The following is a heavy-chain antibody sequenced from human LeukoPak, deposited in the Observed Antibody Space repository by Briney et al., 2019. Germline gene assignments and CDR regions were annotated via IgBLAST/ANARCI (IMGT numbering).Heavy chain of an antibody. J-gene: IGHJ6*02. CDR3: ARGGRLPSYGMDV. Sequence: GGSLRLSCVASGFTVSSSAMNWVRQAPGKGLEWVSSINNVGSHIYYADSVKGRFTISRDNAKNSLYPQMNSLRAEDTAVYYCARGGRLPSYGMDVWGQGTTVTVSS. CDR1: GFTVSSSA. CDR2: INNVGSHI. D-gene: IGHD4-11*01. V-gene: IGHV3-21*01.